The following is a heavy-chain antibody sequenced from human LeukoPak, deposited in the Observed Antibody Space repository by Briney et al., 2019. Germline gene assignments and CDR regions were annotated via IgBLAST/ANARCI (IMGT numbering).Heavy chain of an antibody. J-gene: IGHJ4*02. Sequence: SETLSLTCTVSGGSISSYYWSWIRQPPGKGLEWIGYIYYSGSTNYNPSLKSRVAISVDTSKNQFSLKLSSVTAADTAVYYCARHARNYYDSSGFFDYWGQGTLVTVSS. V-gene: IGHV4-59*08. CDR2: IYYSGST. CDR1: GGSISSYY. D-gene: IGHD3-22*01. CDR3: ARHARNYYDSSGFFDY.